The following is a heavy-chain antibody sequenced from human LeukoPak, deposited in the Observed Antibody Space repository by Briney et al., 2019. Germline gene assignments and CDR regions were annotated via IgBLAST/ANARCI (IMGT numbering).Heavy chain of an antibody. D-gene: IGHD3-9*01. Sequence: GGSLRLSCTASGFTFSSYAMTWVRQAPGKGLEWVSALSGSGANTYYADSVKGRFTISRDNSKNTVYLQMNSLRAEDTAVYYCVKKGSLRYFDWLADWGQGTLVTVSS. V-gene: IGHV3-23*01. CDR2: LSGSGANT. CDR1: GFTFSSYA. J-gene: IGHJ5*02. CDR3: VKKGSLRYFDWLAD.